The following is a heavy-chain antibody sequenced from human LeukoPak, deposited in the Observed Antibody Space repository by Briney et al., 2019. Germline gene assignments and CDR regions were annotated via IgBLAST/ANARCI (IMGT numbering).Heavy chain of an antibody. CDR3: ARYCSNSNCHMFDY. Sequence: SETLSHTCAVYGYSISSGYYWGWIRQPPGKGLEWIGSIYHSGSGSAYYNPSLKSRVTISVDTSRDHFSLELSSVTAADTAVYYCARYCSNSNCHMFDYWGQGTLVTVSS. CDR1: GYSISSGYY. CDR2: IYHSGSGSA. D-gene: IGHD2-2*01. V-gene: IGHV4-38-2*01. J-gene: IGHJ4*02.